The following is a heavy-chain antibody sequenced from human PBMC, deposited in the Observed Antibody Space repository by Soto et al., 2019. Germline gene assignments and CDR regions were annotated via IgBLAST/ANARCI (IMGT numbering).Heavy chain of an antibody. J-gene: IGHJ4*02. Sequence: GSLRLSCAASGFTFSSYAMSWVRQAPGKGLEWVSAISGSGGSTYYADSVKGRFTISRDNSKNTRYLQMNSLRAEDTAVYYCAKESSSWYSPDYWGQGTLVTVSS. CDR3: AKESSSWYSPDY. V-gene: IGHV3-23*01. CDR2: ISGSGGST. D-gene: IGHD6-13*01. CDR1: GFTFSSYA.